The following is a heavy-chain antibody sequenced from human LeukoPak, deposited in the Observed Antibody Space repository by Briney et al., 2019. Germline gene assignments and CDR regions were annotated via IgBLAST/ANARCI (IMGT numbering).Heavy chain of an antibody. V-gene: IGHV4-61*02. CDR1: GGSISSGSYY. D-gene: IGHD6-19*01. J-gene: IGHJ4*02. CDR2: IYTSGST. CDR3: ARGAVAGTPFFDY. Sequence: SETLSLTCTVSGGSISSGSYYWSWIRQPAGKGLEWIGRIYTSGSTNYSPSLKSRVTISVDTSKNQFSLKLSSVTAADTAVYYCARGAVAGTPFFDYWGQGTLVTVSS.